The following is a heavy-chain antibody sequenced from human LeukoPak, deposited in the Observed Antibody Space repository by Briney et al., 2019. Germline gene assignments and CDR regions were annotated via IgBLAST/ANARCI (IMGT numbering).Heavy chain of an antibody. V-gene: IGHV3-21*01. CDR2: ISGNSRYI. CDR1: GFTFSTYS. CDR3: ARDAGDFDLS. Sequence: PGGSLRLSCAASGFTFSTYSMNWVRQAPGKGLEWVSSISGNSRYIYYADSVKGRFTISRDSAKNSLYLQMNGLRAEDTAVYYCARDAGDFDLSWGQGTLVTVSS. J-gene: IGHJ5*02. D-gene: IGHD3-10*01.